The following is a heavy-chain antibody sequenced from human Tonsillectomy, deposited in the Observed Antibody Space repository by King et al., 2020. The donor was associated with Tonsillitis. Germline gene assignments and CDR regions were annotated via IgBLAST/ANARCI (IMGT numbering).Heavy chain of an antibody. CDR2: IYSGGST. V-gene: IGHV3-66*01. Sequence: VQLVESGGGLVQPGGSLRLSCAASGFTVSSNYMSWVRQAPGKGLEWVSVIYSGGSTYYADSVKGRFTISRDNSKNTLYLQMNSLRAEDTAVYYCARDRMRIVGAPGYYYYYGMDVWGQGTTVTVSS. CDR3: ARDRMRIVGAPGYYYYYGMDV. D-gene: IGHD1-26*01. CDR1: GFTVSSNY. J-gene: IGHJ6*02.